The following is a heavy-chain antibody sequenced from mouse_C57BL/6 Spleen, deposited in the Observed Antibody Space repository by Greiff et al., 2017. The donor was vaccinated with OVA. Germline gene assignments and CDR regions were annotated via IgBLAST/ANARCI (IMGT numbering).Heavy chain of an antibody. V-gene: IGHV1-19*01. Sequence: VQLKQSGPVLVKPGASVKMSCKASGYTFTDYYMNWVKQSHGKSLEWIGVINPYNGGTSYNQKFKGKATLTVDKSSSTAYMELNSLTSEDSAVYYCARSYYYGSSPSRGYFDVWGTGTTVTVSS. J-gene: IGHJ1*03. CDR1: GYTFTDYY. CDR3: ARSYYYGSSPSRGYFDV. CDR2: INPYNGGT. D-gene: IGHD1-1*01.